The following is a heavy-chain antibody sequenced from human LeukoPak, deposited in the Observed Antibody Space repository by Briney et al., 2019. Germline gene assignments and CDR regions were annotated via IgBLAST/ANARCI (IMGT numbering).Heavy chain of an antibody. CDR2: IRYDGSNK. CDR3: AKDLGYCSSTSCSPYYFDY. D-gene: IGHD2-2*01. CDR1: GFTFSSYG. J-gene: IGHJ4*02. Sequence: PGGSLRLSCAASGFTFSSYGMHWVRQAPGKGLEWVTFIRYDGSNKYYADSVKGRFTISRDNSKNTLYLQMNSLRAEDTAVYYCAKDLGYCSSTSCSPYYFDYWGQGTLVTVSS. V-gene: IGHV3-30*02.